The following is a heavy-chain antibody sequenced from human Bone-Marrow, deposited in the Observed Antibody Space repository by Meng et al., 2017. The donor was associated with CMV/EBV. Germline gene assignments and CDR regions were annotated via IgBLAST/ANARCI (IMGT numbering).Heavy chain of an antibody. CDR1: GISVDDKY. CDR3: TTDYSRTSGWYVLAH. D-gene: IGHD6-19*01. Sequence: GGSLRLSCAASGISVDDKYMSWVRQTPGKGLEWVSLVYRNGSTSYADSVKGRFTISRDTFTNMLYLQMDSLRPEDAAIYYCTTDYSRTSGWYVLAHWGHGTRVTGSS. J-gene: IGHJ4*01. V-gene: IGHV3-66*02. CDR2: VYRNGST.